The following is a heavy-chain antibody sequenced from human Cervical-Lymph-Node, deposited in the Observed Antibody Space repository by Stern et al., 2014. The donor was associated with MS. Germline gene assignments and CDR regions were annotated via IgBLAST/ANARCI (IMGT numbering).Heavy chain of an antibody. V-gene: IGHV1-69*01. CDR2: LTHMFGTS. J-gene: IGHJ4*02. CDR1: GGSFSMDT. D-gene: IGHD6-13*01. Sequence: VQLVESGAEVKKPGSSVKVSCKASGGSFSMDTISWVRQAPGQGLEWMGGLTHMFGTSNYAQKCQGRVTTTADVSTSTAYMELTSLRSEDTAVYFCARDQGGIADSWGQGTLVIVSS. CDR3: ARDQGGIADS.